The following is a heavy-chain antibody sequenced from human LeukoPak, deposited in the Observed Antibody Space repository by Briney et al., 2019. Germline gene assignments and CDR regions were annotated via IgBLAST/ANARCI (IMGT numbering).Heavy chain of an antibody. D-gene: IGHD1-14*01. Sequence: PSETLSLTCSVSGGSISGYYWSWVRQPPGKGLEWIGYIYNSGSTNYNPSLKSRVTISLDTSRNQFSLRLNSVTAADTAVYYCARGDRTHDYWGQGTLVTVSS. CDR1: GGSISGYY. V-gene: IGHV4-59*01. CDR3: ARGDRTHDY. CDR2: IYNSGST. J-gene: IGHJ4*02.